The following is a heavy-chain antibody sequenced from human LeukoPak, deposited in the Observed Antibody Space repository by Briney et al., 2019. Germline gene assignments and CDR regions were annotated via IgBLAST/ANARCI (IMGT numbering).Heavy chain of an antibody. J-gene: IGHJ4*02. CDR2: ISSDGSST. CDR1: GFTFSTYW. CDR3: ARDLILDY. Sequence: QPGGSLRLPCAASGFTFSTYWMHWVRQAPGKGLVWLSRISSDGSSTNYADSVKGRFTISRDNSKNTLYLQMNSLRAEDTAVYYCARDLILDYWGQGTLVTVSS. V-gene: IGHV3-74*01. D-gene: IGHD3-22*01.